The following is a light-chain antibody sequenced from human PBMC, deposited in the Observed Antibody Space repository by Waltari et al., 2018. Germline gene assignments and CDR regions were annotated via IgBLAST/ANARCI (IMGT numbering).Light chain of an antibody. CDR1: QSVTSIA. V-gene: IGKV3-20*01. J-gene: IGKJ4*01. Sequence: DIVFTQPPGTLSLSPGDRATRSCRASQSVTSIAFTWYQQRPGQAPRLLIYGTSSRATDIPDRFSGSGSGTDFTLTISRLEPEDFAVYFCQHYDGSVVTFGGGTKVEI. CDR3: QHYDGSVVT. CDR2: GTS.